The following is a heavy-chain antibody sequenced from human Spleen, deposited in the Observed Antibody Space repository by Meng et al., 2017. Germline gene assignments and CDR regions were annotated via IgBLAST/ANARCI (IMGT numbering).Heavy chain of an antibody. J-gene: IGHJ5*01. CDR3: ARDRGGYYGGWFAS. D-gene: IGHD1-26*01. CDR1: GGSISSGIYY. V-gene: IGHV4-31*03. Sequence: SETLSLTCTVSGGSISSGIYYWSWIRQHPGKGLEWIGYIHYSGSTYYNPSLKSRVTISVDTSTNQFSLKLSSVTAADTAVYYCARDRGGYYGGWFASWGQGTLVTVSS. CDR2: IHYSGST.